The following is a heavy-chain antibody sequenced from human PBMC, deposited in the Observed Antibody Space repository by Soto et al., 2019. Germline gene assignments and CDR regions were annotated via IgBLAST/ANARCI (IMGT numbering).Heavy chain of an antibody. Sequence: EVQLVESGGGLVQPGGSLRLSCAASGFTFSDHYMDWVRQAPGKGLEWVGRARNKANSYTTDYAASVKGRFTISRDDSRNSLYLQMNSLKTEDTAPYYCTRGGAGDSRADYWGQGTLVTVSS. D-gene: IGHD7-27*01. CDR1: GFTFSDHY. V-gene: IGHV3-72*01. CDR3: TRGGAGDSRADY. CDR2: ARNKANSYTT. J-gene: IGHJ4*02.